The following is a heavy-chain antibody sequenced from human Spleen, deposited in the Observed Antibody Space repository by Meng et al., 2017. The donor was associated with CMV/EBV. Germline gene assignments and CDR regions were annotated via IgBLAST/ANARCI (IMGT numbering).Heavy chain of an antibody. CDR2: IRYDGSNK. Sequence: GESLKISCAASGFTFSSYGMHWVRQAPGKGLEWVAFIRYDGSNKYYADSVKGRFTISRDNSKNTLYLQMNSLGAEDTAVYYCAKIGRYSGSYSPLDYWGQGTLVTVSS. D-gene: IGHD1-26*01. CDR1: GFTFSSYG. J-gene: IGHJ4*02. V-gene: IGHV3-30*02. CDR3: AKIGRYSGSYSPLDY.